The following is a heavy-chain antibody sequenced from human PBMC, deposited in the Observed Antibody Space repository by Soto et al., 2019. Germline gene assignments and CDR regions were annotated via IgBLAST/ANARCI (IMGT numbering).Heavy chain of an antibody. J-gene: IGHJ4*02. CDR3: ARDLAPRPNDYFDY. CDR1: GFTFSDYY. Sequence: QVQLVESGGGLVKPGGSLRLSCEASGFTFSDYYMSWIRQAPGKGLGWVSYISTSGTTIYYADSVKGRFIISRDNAKNSLYLQMNSLRDEDTAVYYCARDLAPRPNDYFDYWGQGTLVTVSS. CDR2: ISTSGTTI. V-gene: IGHV3-11*01.